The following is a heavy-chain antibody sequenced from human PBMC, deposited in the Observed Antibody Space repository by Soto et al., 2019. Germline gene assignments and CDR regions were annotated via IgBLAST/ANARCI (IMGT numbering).Heavy chain of an antibody. V-gene: IGHV4-39*01. Sequence: SETLSLTCTVSGGSISSSSYYWGWIRQPPGKGLEWIGSIYYSGSTYYNPSLKSRVTISVDTSKNQFSLKLSSVTAADTAVYYCATIQLGYCSSTSCYAALVWWFDPWGQGTLVTVSS. D-gene: IGHD2-2*01. CDR2: IYYSGST. J-gene: IGHJ5*02. CDR1: GGSISSSSYY. CDR3: ATIQLGYCSSTSCYAALVWWFDP.